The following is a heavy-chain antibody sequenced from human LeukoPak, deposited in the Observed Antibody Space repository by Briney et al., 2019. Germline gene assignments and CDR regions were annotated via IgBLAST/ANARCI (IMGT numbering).Heavy chain of an antibody. CDR3: AKCILAGYYKGYMDV. D-gene: IGHD3-9*01. CDR1: GFTFSSYG. Sequence: GGSLRLSCAASGFTFSSYGMHWVRQAPGKGLEWVAVISYDGSNKYYADSVKGRFTISRDNSKNSLYLQMNSLRAEDTAVYYCAKCILAGYYKGYMDVWGKGTTVTISS. V-gene: IGHV3-30*18. J-gene: IGHJ6*03. CDR2: ISYDGSNK.